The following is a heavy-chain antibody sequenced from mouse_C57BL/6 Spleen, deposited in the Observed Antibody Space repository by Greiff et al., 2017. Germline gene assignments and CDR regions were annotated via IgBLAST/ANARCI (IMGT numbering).Heavy chain of an antibody. CDR2: IYPGSGNT. CDR1: GYSFTSYY. Sequence: QVQLQQSGPELVKPGASVKISCKASGYSFTSYYIHWVKQRPGQGLEWIGWIYPGSGNTKYNEKFKGKATLTADTSSSTAYMQLSSLTSEDSAVYYCARSGVYYFDYWGQGTTLTVSS. D-gene: IGHD4-1*01. J-gene: IGHJ2*01. V-gene: IGHV1-66*01. CDR3: ARSGVYYFDY.